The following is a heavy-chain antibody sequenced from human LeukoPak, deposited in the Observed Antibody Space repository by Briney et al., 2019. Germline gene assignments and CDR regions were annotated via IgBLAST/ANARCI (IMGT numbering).Heavy chain of an antibody. V-gene: IGHV3-48*03. CDR1: GFSISSYE. J-gene: IGHJ6*03. Sequence: GGSLRLSCVASGFSISSYEMNWVRQAPGKGLEWISFMSNSGSIMYYADSVKGRFTISRDNAKNTLYLQLDSLRAEDMAVYYCAKAAFYYYMDVWGKGTTVTVSS. CDR3: AKAAFYYYMDV. D-gene: IGHD6-25*01. CDR2: MSNSGSIM.